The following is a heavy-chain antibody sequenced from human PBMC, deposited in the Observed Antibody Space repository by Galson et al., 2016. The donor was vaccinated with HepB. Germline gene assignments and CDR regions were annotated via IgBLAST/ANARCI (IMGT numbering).Heavy chain of an antibody. J-gene: IGHJ5*01. Sequence: SLRLSCAASGFSTRDYAFSWFRQSPGKGLEWVGFIVSNGYGGKTPYAASVKGSFTLSRDDSESVTYLQMNSLKTEDTAVYYCSTDFLVQPAIVGMGPVFDTWGQGTLVTV. D-gene: IGHD2-2*01. V-gene: IGHV3-49*03. CDR3: STDFLVQPAIVGMGPVFDT. CDR2: IVSNGYGGKT. CDR1: GFSTRDYA.